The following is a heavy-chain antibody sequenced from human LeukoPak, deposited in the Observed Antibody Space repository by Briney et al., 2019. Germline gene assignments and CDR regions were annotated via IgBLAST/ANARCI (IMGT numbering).Heavy chain of an antibody. CDR1: GGSISSYY. CDR2: IYYSGST. Sequence: SETLSLTCTVSGGSISSYYWSWIRQPPGKGLEWIGYIYYSGSTNYNPSLKSRVTISVDTSKNQFSLKLSSVTAADTAVYYCARRISRYIAAPFDYWGQGTLVTVSS. V-gene: IGHV4-59*08. D-gene: IGHD6-6*01. CDR3: ARRISRYIAAPFDY. J-gene: IGHJ4*02.